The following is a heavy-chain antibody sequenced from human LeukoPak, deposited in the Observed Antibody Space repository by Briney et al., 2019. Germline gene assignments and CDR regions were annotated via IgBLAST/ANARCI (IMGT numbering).Heavy chain of an antibody. CDR3: AKDVTSNEYKYGDYVS. Sequence: GGSLRLSCAASGFTFSTYAMNWVRQAPGKGLEWVSAISGSGGRTYYANSAKGRFTISRDNSKNTLYLQMNGLRAEDTAVYYCAKDVTSNEYKYGDYVSWGQGTLVTVSS. V-gene: IGHV3-23*01. CDR2: ISGSGGRT. J-gene: IGHJ4*02. D-gene: IGHD5-24*01. CDR1: GFTFSTYA.